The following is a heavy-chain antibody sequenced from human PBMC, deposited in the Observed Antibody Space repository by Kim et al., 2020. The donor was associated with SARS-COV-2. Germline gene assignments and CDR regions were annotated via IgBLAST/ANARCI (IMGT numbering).Heavy chain of an antibody. CDR3: AGRLYGSGSNDAFDI. CDR1: GYSFTSYW. V-gene: IGHV5-51*01. J-gene: IGHJ3*02. D-gene: IGHD3-10*01. CDR2: IYPGDSDT. Sequence: GESLKISCKGSGYSFTSYWIGWVRQMPGKGLEWMGIIYPGDSDTRYSPSFQGQVTISADKSISTAYLQWSSLKASDTAMYYCAGRLYGSGSNDAFDIWGQGTMVTVSS.